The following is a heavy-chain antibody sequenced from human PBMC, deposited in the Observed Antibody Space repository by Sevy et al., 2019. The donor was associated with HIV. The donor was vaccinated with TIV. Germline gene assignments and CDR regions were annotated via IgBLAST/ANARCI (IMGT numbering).Heavy chain of an antibody. Sequence: SETLSLTCTVSGGSISSGGYYWSWIRQHPGKGLEWIGYIYYSGSTYYNPSLKSRVTISLDTSKNQFSLKLSSVTAADTAVYYCARGGQLLSGKTYYFDYWGQGTLVTVSS. D-gene: IGHD2-2*01. CDR1: GGSISSGGYY. J-gene: IGHJ4*02. CDR3: ARGGQLLSGKTYYFDY. CDR2: IYYSGST. V-gene: IGHV4-31*03.